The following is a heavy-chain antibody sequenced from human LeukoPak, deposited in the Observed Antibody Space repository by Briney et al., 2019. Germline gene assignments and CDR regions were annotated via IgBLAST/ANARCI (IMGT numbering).Heavy chain of an antibody. CDR2: INHGGST. J-gene: IGHJ4*02. Sequence: SETLSLTCALYGRSFSAYYWSWIRQSPGKGLEWIGEINHGGSTAYNPSIKSRVTILVDTSKNQFSLKLRSVTAADTAVYYCARVGTRYGDFGYFDYWGQGALVTVSS. CDR1: GRSFSAYY. V-gene: IGHV4-34*01. D-gene: IGHD4-17*01. CDR3: ARVGTRYGDFGYFDY.